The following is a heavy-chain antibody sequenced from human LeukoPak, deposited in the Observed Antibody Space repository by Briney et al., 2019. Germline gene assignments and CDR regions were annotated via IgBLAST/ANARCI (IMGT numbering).Heavy chain of an antibody. J-gene: IGHJ4*02. V-gene: IGHV4-59*08. CDR2: LYYSGYS. Sequence: SETLSLTCTVSGGSITSYYWAWLRQPPGKGLEWIGYLYYSGYSNYNPSLKSRVSMSVDTSKNQFSLKPTSVTAADTAVYYCARHSIASDGARLFDYWGRGTLVTVSS. D-gene: IGHD2-21*01. CDR1: GGSITSYY. CDR3: ARHSIASDGARLFDY.